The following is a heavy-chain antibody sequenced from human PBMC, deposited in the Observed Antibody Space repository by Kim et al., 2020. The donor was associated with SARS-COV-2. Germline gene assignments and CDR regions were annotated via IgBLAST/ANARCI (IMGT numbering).Heavy chain of an antibody. CDR2: INHSGST. J-gene: IGHJ4*02. CDR1: GGSLFRNY. CDR3: SRVPFYYAAFDY. Sequence: SETLSLTCAVSGGSLFRNYWTWICQPPGKGLERIGEINHSGSTKFYDPSLESRVTISVVTSRNQLSLRMPTLIAADNAVYYCSRVPFYYAAFDYWGQGT. D-gene: IGHD3-3*01. V-gene: IGHV4-34*01.